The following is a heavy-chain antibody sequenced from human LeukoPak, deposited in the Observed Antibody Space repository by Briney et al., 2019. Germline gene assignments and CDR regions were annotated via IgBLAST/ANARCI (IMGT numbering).Heavy chain of an antibody. D-gene: IGHD3-3*01. Sequence: SGPTLVNPTQTLTLTCTFSGFSLSTSGMCVSRIRQPPGKALEWLARIDWDDDKYYSTSLKTRLTISKDTSKNQVVLTMTNMDPVDTATYYCARRYDFWSGGAFDIWGQGTMVTVSS. V-gene: IGHV2-70*11. J-gene: IGHJ3*02. CDR3: ARRYDFWSGGAFDI. CDR1: GFSLSTSGMC. CDR2: IDWDDDK.